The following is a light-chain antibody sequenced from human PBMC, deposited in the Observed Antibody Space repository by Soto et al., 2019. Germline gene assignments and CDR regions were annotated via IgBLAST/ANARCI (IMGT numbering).Light chain of an antibody. CDR1: SSDVGTYKY. V-gene: IGLV2-8*01. Sequence: QSVLTQPPSASGSPGQSVTISCTGTSSDVGTYKYVSWYQQHPGKAPKLMIYEVTKRPSGVPDRFSGSKSGNTASLTVSGLQDEHQAEYYCSSYAGSNNFVFGTGTKVTVL. J-gene: IGLJ1*01. CDR2: EVT. CDR3: SSYAGSNNFV.